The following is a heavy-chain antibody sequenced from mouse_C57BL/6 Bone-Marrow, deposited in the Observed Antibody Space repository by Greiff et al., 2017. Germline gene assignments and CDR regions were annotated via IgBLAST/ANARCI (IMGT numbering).Heavy chain of an antibody. V-gene: IGHV1-15*01. CDR1: GYTFTDYE. CDR2: IDPETGGT. D-gene: IGHD2-5*01. Sequence: VKLMESGAELVRPGASVTLSCKASGYTFTDYEMHWVKQTPVHGLEWIGAIDPETGGTAYNQKFKGKAILTADKSSSTAYMELRSLTSEDSAVYYCTRRGSNYYAMDYWGQGTSVTVSS. J-gene: IGHJ4*01. CDR3: TRRGSNYYAMDY.